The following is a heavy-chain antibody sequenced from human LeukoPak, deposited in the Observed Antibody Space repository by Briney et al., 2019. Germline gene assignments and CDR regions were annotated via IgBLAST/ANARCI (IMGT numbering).Heavy chain of an antibody. CDR3: AGENYYESSGFN. Sequence: GGSLRLSCAASGFTFSSYTMNWVRQAPGKGLEWVSSISSTSTYIYYADSVKGRFTISRDNAKNSLYLQMNSLRAEDTAVYYCAGENYYESSGFNWGQGTLVTGSS. CDR2: ISSTSTYI. J-gene: IGHJ4*01. V-gene: IGHV3-21*01. CDR1: GFTFSSYT. D-gene: IGHD3-22*01.